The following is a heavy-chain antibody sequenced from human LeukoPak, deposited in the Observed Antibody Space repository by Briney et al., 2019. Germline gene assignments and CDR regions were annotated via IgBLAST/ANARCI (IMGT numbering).Heavy chain of an antibody. CDR1: GGSISSYY. V-gene: IGHV4-59*08. CDR2: THYSGNT. D-gene: IGHD2-15*01. Sequence: SETLSLTCTVSGGSISSYYWSWLRQPPGKGLEYIGYTHYSGNTNYNPSLESRVTISFDTSKNQFSLKLSSVTAADTAVYYCAKVDGSCSGGSCPSGNWFDPWGQGTLVTVSS. J-gene: IGHJ5*02. CDR3: AKVDGSCSGGSCPSGNWFDP.